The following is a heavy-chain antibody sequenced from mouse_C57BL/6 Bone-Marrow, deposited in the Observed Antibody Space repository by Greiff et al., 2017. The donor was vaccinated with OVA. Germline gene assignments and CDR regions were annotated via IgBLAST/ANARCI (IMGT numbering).Heavy chain of an antibody. D-gene: IGHD3-3*01. V-gene: IGHV3-8*01. CDR3: ARYRGVGAMDY. CDR2: ISYSGST. J-gene: IGHJ4*01. Sequence: EVKLMESGPGLAKPSQTLSLTCSVTGYSITSDYWNWLRKFPGNKLEYMGYISYSGSTYYNPSLKSRLSITRDTSKNQYYLQLNSVTTEDTATYCCARYRGVGAMDYWGQGTSVTVSS. CDR1: GYSITSDY.